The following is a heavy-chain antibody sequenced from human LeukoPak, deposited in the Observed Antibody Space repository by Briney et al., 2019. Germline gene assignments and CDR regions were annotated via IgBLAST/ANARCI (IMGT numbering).Heavy chain of an antibody. V-gene: IGHV1-18*01. CDR1: GYTFTSYG. J-gene: IGHJ6*03. CDR3: ARNDYGDYYYYYYMDV. Sequence: ASVKVSCKASGYTFTSYGISWVRQAPGQGLEWMGWMNPNSGNTGYAQKFQGRVTMTADTSTSTAYMELRSLRSDDTAVYYCARNDYGDYYYYYYMDVWGKGTTVTVSS. D-gene: IGHD4-17*01. CDR2: MNPNSGNT.